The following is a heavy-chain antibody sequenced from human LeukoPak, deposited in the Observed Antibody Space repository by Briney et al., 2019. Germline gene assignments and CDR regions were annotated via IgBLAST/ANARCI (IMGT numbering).Heavy chain of an antibody. V-gene: IGHV3-30*02. Sequence: GGSLRLSCAASGFTFIHWVRQAPGKGPEWVAFIRYDEANKYYADSVKGRFTISRDNSKNTLYLEMNSLRAEDTAVYYCAKAYCGSTACYGGGKIDYWGQGTLVTVSS. D-gene: IGHD2-2*01. CDR2: IRYDEANK. J-gene: IGHJ4*02. CDR3: AKAYCGSTACYGGGKIDY. CDR1: GFTFI.